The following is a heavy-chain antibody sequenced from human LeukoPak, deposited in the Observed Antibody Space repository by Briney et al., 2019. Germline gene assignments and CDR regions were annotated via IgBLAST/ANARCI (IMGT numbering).Heavy chain of an antibody. CDR1: GYTFTDHY. Sequence: GASVKVSCKASGYTFTDHYVHWVRQAPGQGLEWMGWINPNIGGTNYAQKFQGRVTMTRDTSISTVYMEVSRLRSDDTAVYFCARRFCSGVTCYPFGMDVWSQGTTVTVSS. V-gene: IGHV1-2*02. CDR3: ARRFCSGVTCYPFGMDV. J-gene: IGHJ6*02. CDR2: INPNIGGT. D-gene: IGHD2-15*01.